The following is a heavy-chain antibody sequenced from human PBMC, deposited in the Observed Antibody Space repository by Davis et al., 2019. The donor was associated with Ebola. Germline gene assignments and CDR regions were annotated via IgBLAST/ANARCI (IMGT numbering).Heavy chain of an antibody. CDR1: GYTFTSYG. CDR2: ISAYNGNT. J-gene: IGHJ4*02. V-gene: IGHV1-18*01. CDR3: ATKRWLQVYYFDY. Sequence: ASVKVSCKASGYTFTSYGISWVRQAPGQGLEWMGWISAYNGNTNYAQKFQGRVPITADKSTSTAYMELSSLRSEDTAVYYCATKRWLQVYYFDYWGQGTLVTVSS. D-gene: IGHD5-24*01.